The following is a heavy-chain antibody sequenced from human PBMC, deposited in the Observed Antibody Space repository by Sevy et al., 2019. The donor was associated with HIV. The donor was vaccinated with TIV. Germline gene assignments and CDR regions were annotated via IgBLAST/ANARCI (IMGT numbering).Heavy chain of an antibody. Sequence: GGSLRLSCAASGFTFSTYGMHWVHQAPGKGLEWVAVIWFDGSNTYYADSVKGRFTISRDIAKNTLHLQMNSLRVEDTAVYYCARDLEFYDYGDYGPAFMPDYWGQGTLVTVSS. CDR2: IWFDGSNT. CDR3: ARDLEFYDYGDYGPAFMPDY. J-gene: IGHJ4*02. CDR1: GFTFSTYG. D-gene: IGHD4-17*01. V-gene: IGHV3-33*01.